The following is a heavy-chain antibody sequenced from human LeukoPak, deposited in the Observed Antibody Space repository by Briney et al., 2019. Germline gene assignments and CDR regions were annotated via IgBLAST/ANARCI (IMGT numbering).Heavy chain of an antibody. V-gene: IGHV4-34*01. Sequence: SETLSLTCAVYGGSFSGYYWSWIRQPPGKGLEWIGEINHSGSTNYNPSLKSRVTISVDTSKNQFSLKLGSVTAADTAVYYCARGIAARRLSFFDYWGQGTLVTVSS. D-gene: IGHD6-6*01. CDR3: ARGIAARRLSFFDY. J-gene: IGHJ4*02. CDR2: INHSGST. CDR1: GGSFSGYY.